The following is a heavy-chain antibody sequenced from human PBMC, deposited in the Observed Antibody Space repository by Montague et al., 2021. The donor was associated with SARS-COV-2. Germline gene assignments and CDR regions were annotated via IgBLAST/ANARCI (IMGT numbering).Heavy chain of an antibody. CDR3: ARGTKGVFTYDYDCSGYARDY. Sequence: SETLSLTCAVYGGSFSGYYWSWIRQPPGKGLEWIGEINHSGSTKYNPSLKSRVTISVDTSKNQFSLKLSSVTAADTAVYYCARGTKGVFTYDYDCSGYARDYWGQGTLVTVSS. J-gene: IGHJ4*02. CDR1: GGSFSGYY. V-gene: IGHV4-34*01. D-gene: IGHD3-22*01. CDR2: INHSGST.